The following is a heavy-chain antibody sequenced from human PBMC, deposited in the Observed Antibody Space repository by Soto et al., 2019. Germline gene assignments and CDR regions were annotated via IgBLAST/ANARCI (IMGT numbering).Heavy chain of an antibody. CDR3: ARDSYDSSGYSGY. Sequence: PGGSLRLSCAASGFTFSSYSMNWVRQAPGKGLEWVSYISSSGRTVYYVDSVKGRFTISRDNAKNSLYLQMNSLRDEDTAVYYCARDSYDSSGYSGYWGQGTLVTSPQ. CDR1: GFTFSSYS. J-gene: IGHJ4*02. D-gene: IGHD3-22*01. V-gene: IGHV3-48*02. CDR2: ISSSGRTV.